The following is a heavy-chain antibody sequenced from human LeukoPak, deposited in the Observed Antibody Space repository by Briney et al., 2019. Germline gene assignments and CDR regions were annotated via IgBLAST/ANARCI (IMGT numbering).Heavy chain of an antibody. Sequence: ASVKVSCKASGYTFTSYAMHWVRQAPGQRLEWMGWINAGNGNTKYSQKFQGRVTITRDTSASTAYMELSSLRSEDTAVYYCARAIDYGDYETYFDYWGQGTLVTVSS. CDR2: INAGNGNT. V-gene: IGHV1-3*01. CDR3: ARAIDYGDYETYFDY. J-gene: IGHJ4*02. D-gene: IGHD4-17*01. CDR1: GYTFTSYA.